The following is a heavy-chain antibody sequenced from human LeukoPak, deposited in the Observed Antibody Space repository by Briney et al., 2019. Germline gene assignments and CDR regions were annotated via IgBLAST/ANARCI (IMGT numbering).Heavy chain of an antibody. CDR1: GGSFSGYY. CDR3: GSHSSGLYYFDY. CDR2: INHSGST. V-gene: IGHV4-34*01. J-gene: IGHJ4*02. D-gene: IGHD6-19*01. Sequence: SETLSLTCAVYGGSFSGYYWSWIRQPPGKGLEWIGEINHSGSTNYNPSLKSRVTISVDTSKNQFSLKLSSVTAADTAVYYCGSHSSGLYYFDYWGQGTLVTVSS.